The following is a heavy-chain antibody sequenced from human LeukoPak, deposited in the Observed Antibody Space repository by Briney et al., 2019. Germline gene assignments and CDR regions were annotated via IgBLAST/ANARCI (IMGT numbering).Heavy chain of an antibody. CDR3: ARWVATPRGYFDY. CDR2: IYYTGST. V-gene: IGHV4-39*01. Sequence: SETLSLTCTVSGGSISSGDYFWGWIRQPPGKGLEWIGDIYYTGSTYYNPSLKSRVTISVDTSKKQFSLKLSSVSAADTAVFYCARWVATPRGYFDYWGQGALVTVSS. D-gene: IGHD5-12*01. J-gene: IGHJ4*02. CDR1: GGSISSGDYF.